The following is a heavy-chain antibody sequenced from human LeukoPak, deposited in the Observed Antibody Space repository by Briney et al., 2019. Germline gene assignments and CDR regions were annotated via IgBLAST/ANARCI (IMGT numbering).Heavy chain of an antibody. CDR3: ASFYDVYAFDF. Sequence: SETLSLTCAVSGGTFSAYFWSWVRQAPGKGPEWIGEINYVESTNYNPSLKDRVSISSDASKNQFYLELTSVTAADTAVYYCASFYDVYAFDFWGLGTMVTVSS. CDR1: GGTFSAYF. CDR2: INYVEST. D-gene: IGHD3-16*01. J-gene: IGHJ3*01. V-gene: IGHV4-34*01.